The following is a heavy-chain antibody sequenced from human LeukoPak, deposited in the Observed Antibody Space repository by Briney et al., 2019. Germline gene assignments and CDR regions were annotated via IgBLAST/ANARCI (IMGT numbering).Heavy chain of an antibody. V-gene: IGHV4-59*01. J-gene: IGHJ6*03. D-gene: IGHD2-8*01. CDR1: GGSISNYY. Sequence: SETLSLTCTVSGGSISNYYWNWIRQPPGKGLEWIGYIYYSGSTNYNPSLKSRVTIAADTSKNEFFLKLSSVTAADTAVYYCARAGRTSLYNHHYMDVWGKATTVIVSS. CDR3: ARAGRTSLYNHHYMDV. CDR2: IYYSGST.